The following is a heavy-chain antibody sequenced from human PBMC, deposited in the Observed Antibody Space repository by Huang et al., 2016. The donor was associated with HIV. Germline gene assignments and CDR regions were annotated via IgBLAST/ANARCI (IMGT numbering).Heavy chain of an antibody. CDR3: AKDVNSAVVNSFFDY. V-gene: IGHV3-23*01. CDR2: ISGSGVST. Sequence: EVQLLASGGGLVRRGGSLRLCCAASGFNLRTYAMGWVRQAPGKGLEWGSAISGSGVSTHYADSVKGRFTISKDNSKNIFYLQMNDLRAEDTAVYYCAKDVNSAVVNSFFDYWGQEALVTVSS. J-gene: IGHJ4*02. CDR1: GFNLRTYA. D-gene: IGHD6-13*01.